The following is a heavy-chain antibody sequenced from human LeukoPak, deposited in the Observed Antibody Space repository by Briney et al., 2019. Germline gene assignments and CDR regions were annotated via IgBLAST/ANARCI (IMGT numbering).Heavy chain of an antibody. V-gene: IGHV1-18*01. J-gene: IGHJ4*02. CDR3: ARDPEHFDLYESSGQLDS. CDR1: GYKFSNYG. CDR2: ISGFSGNT. D-gene: IGHD3-22*01. Sequence: ASVKVSCKASGYKFSNYGISWVRQAPGQGLEWMGWISGFSGNTNYAQKFQDRVTLSTDTSTSTVYMDLRSLISDDTAVYYCARDPEHFDLYESSGQLDSWGQGTQVTVSS.